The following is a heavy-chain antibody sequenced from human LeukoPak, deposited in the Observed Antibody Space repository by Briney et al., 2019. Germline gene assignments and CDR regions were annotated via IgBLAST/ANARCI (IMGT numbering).Heavy chain of an antibody. CDR3: ASGHCSSTSCLDY. Sequence: SQTLSLTCTVSGGSISSGSYYRSWIRQPAGKGLEWIGRIDTSGSSNYNPSLKSRVTMSVDTSKNQFSLRLSSVTAADTAVYYCASGHCSSTSCLDYWGQGTLVTVSS. D-gene: IGHD2-2*01. CDR1: GGSISSGSYY. V-gene: IGHV4-61*02. CDR2: IDTSGSS. J-gene: IGHJ4*02.